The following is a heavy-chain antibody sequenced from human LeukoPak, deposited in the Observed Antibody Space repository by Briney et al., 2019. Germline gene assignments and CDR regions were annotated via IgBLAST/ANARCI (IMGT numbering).Heavy chain of an antibody. V-gene: IGHV4-59*01. J-gene: IGHJ5*02. CDR2: IYYSGST. Sequence: SETLSLTCTVSGGSISSYYWSWIRQPPGKGLEWIGYIYYSGSTNYNPSLKSRVTISVDTSKNQFSLKLSSVTAADTAVYYCARKTNYYGSGSWWFDPWGQGTLVTVSS. CDR1: GGSISSYY. CDR3: ARKTNYYGSGSWWFDP. D-gene: IGHD3-10*01.